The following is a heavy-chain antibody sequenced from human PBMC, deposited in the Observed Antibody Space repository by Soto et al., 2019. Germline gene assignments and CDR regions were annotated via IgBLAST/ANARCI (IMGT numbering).Heavy chain of an antibody. Sequence: SVKVSCTDSGRTLSIYAISWVRQAPGQGLEWMGGIIPIFGTANYAQKFQGRVTITADESTSTAYMELSSLRSEDTAVYYCARWGGSSFDYWGQGTLVTVSS. D-gene: IGHD3-10*01. CDR1: GRTLSIYA. CDR3: ARWGGSSFDY. V-gene: IGHV1-69*13. J-gene: IGHJ4*02. CDR2: IIPIFGTA.